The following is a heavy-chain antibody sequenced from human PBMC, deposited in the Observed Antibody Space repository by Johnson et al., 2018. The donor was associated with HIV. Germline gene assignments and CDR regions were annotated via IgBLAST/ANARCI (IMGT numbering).Heavy chain of an antibody. V-gene: IGHV3-9*01. D-gene: IGHD4-17*01. J-gene: IGHJ3*02. CDR3: ARSMTTVTVAFDI. CDR2: ISWNSGSI. Sequence: VQLVESGGGLVQPGRSLRLSCAASGFTFDDYAMHWVRQAPGKGLEWVSGISWNSGSIGYADSVEGRFTISRDNAKNFLYLQMNSLRAEDTALYYFARSMTTVTVAFDIWGQGTMVTVSS. CDR1: GFTFDDYA.